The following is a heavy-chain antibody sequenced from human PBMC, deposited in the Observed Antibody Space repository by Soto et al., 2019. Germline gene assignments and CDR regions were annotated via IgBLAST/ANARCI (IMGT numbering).Heavy chain of an antibody. CDR1: GGTFSSYA. Sequence: GASVKVSCKASGGTFSSYAISWVRQAPGQGLEWMGGIIPIFGTANYAQKFQGRVTITADESTSTAYMELSSLRSEDTAVYYCARGPSRDYYDSSGYYFWGQGTLVTVSS. V-gene: IGHV1-69*13. CDR3: ARGPSRDYYDSSGYYF. D-gene: IGHD3-22*01. J-gene: IGHJ4*02. CDR2: IIPIFGTA.